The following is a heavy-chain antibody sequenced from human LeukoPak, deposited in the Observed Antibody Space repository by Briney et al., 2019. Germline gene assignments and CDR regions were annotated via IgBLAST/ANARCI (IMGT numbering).Heavy chain of an antibody. V-gene: IGHV3-7*03. CDR1: GFALSSHW. J-gene: IGHJ6*02. CDR3: ARNNGMDV. Sequence: GGSLRLSCAASGFALSSHWMTWVRQVPGRGPEWVANVNRDGSETYYLDSVKGRFTISKDNAKNSLHLQMNSLRAEDTALYHCARNNGMDVWGQGTTVIVSS. CDR2: VNRDGSET.